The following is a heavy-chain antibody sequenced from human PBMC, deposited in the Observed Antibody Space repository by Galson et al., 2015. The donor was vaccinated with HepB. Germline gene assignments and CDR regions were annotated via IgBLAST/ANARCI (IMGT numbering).Heavy chain of an antibody. V-gene: IGHV7-4-1*02. J-gene: IGHJ4*02. CDR2: INTNTGNP. CDR1: GYTFTSYA. CDR3: AKDRRYSGSRPTGPEDY. D-gene: IGHD1-26*01. Sequence: SCKASGYTFTSYAMNWVRQAPGQGLEWMGWINTNTGNPTYAQGFTGRFVSSLDTSVSTAYLQISSLKAEDTAVYYCAKDRRYSGSRPTGPEDYWGQGTLVTVSS.